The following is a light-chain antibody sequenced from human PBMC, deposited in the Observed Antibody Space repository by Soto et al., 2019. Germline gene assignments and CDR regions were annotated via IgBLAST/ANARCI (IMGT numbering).Light chain of an antibody. CDR3: QSFDRSLSGWV. CDR1: SSNIGAGYD. Sequence: QSVLTQPPSVSGAPGQRVTISCTGSSSNIGAGYDVQWYQQLPGTAPKLLISNNNNRPSGVPDRFSGSKSDTSASLAITGIQAKDEADYYCQSFDRSLSGWVFGGGTQLTVL. CDR2: NNN. J-gene: IGLJ3*02. V-gene: IGLV1-40*01.